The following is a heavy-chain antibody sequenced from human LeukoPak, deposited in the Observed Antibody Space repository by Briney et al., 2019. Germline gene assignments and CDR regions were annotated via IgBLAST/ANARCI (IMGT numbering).Heavy chain of an antibody. CDR2: IGKNGGNP. D-gene: IGHD6-19*01. Sequence: GGSLRLSCAASGFTFGDYAMSGVRQAPGKGLEWVSGIGKNGGNPGYADSVKGRFTISRDNAKNSLYLQMNSLRAEDTALFFCTRDPCTVAIDYWGQGTLVTVSS. CDR1: GFTFGDYA. V-gene: IGHV3-20*04. CDR3: TRDPCTVAIDY. J-gene: IGHJ4*02.